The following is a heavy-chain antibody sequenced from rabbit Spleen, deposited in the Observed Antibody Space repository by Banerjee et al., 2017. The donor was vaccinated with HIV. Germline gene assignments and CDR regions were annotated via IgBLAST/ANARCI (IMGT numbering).Heavy chain of an antibody. Sequence: QEQLEESGGGLVKPEGSLTLTCTASGFSFSSSYWICWVRQAPGKGLEWIACFGAGSSSGTYYASLAKGRFAISKTSSTTVTLQMTSLTAADTATYFCARDTGTSFSTYCMDLWGQGTLVTVS. D-gene: IGHD8-1*01. J-gene: IGHJ6*01. CDR2: FGAGSSSGT. V-gene: IGHV1S45*01. CDR1: GFSFSSSYW. CDR3: ARDTGTSFSTYCMDL.